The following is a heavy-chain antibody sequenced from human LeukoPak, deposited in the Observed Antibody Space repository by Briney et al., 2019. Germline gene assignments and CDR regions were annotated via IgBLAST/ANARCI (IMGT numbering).Heavy chain of an antibody. Sequence: GGSLRLSCAASGFTFSSYSMNWVRQAPGKGLEWVSSITSRGAYKNYADSVKGRFTISRDSAKNSLYLQMNSLRAEDTAVYYCARDTSGQDWGQGTLVTVSS. V-gene: IGHV3-21*01. J-gene: IGHJ4*02. CDR3: ARDTSGQD. CDR1: GFTFSSYS. D-gene: IGHD5-12*01. CDR2: ITSRGAYK.